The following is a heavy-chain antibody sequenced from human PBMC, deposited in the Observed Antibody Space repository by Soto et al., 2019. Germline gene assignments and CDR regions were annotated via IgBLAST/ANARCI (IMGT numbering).Heavy chain of an antibody. CDR3: ARELSYYSSSGYAYYFDH. V-gene: IGHV4-59*12. J-gene: IGHJ4*02. Sequence: PSETLSLTSTVSGGSISSYYWSWIRQPPGKGLEWIGYIYYSGSTNYNPSLKSRVTISVDKSKKQFSLKLSSVTAADTAVYYCARELSYYSSSGYAYYFDHWGRGILVTVSS. D-gene: IGHD3-22*01. CDR1: GGSISSYY. CDR2: IYYSGST.